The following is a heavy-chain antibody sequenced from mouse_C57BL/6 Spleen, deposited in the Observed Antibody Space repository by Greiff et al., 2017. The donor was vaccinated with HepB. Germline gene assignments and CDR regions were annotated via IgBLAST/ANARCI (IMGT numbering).Heavy chain of an antibody. J-gene: IGHJ2*01. V-gene: IGHV6-3*01. CDR2: IRLKSDNYAT. Sequence: DVKLQESGGGLVQPGGSMKLSCVASGFTFSNYWMNWVRQSPEKGLEWVAQIRLKSDNYATHYAESVKGRFTISRDESKSSVYLQMNNLRAEDTGIYYCTALYYGSSFDYWGQGTTLTVSS. CDR3: TALYYGSSFDY. D-gene: IGHD1-1*01. CDR1: GFTFSNYW.